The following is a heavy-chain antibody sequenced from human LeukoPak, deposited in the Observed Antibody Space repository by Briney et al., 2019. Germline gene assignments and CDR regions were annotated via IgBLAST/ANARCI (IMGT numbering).Heavy chain of an antibody. CDR3: ARGDDIVLFDY. J-gene: IGHJ4*02. V-gene: IGHV4-61*02. D-gene: IGHD2-15*01. CDR1: GGSISSGSYY. Sequence: PSETLSLTCTVSGGSISSGSYYWSWIRKPAGKGLEWIGRMYTSGSTNYNPSLKSRVTISVDTSKNQFSLKLSSVTAADTAVYYCARGDDIVLFDYWGQGTLVTVSS. CDR2: MYTSGST.